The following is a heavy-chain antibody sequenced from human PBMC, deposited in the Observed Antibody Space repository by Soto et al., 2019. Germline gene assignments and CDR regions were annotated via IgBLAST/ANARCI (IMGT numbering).Heavy chain of an antibody. D-gene: IGHD6-19*01. J-gene: IGHJ3*02. V-gene: IGHV3-21*01. Sequence: GGSLRLSCAASGFTFSSYAMSWVRQAPGKGLDWFSSISSSSSYLYYADSVKGRFTISRDIAKNSLYLQMNSLRAEDTAVYYCARDMSSGWYAAFGIWGQGTMVTVSS. CDR2: ISSSSSYL. CDR3: ARDMSSGWYAAFGI. CDR1: GFTFSSYA.